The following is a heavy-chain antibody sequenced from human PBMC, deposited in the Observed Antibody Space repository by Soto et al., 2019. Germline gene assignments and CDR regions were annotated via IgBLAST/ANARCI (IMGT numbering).Heavy chain of an antibody. J-gene: IGHJ5*02. CDR2: IWYDGSKK. D-gene: IGHD6-6*01. Sequence: QVQLVESGGGVVQPGRSLRLSCAASGFTFSSYGMHWVRQAPGKGLEWVAVIWYDGSKKYYVDSVKGRFTISRDNSKNTLYLQMNSLRAEDAAVYYCARDRELVGQNNWFDPGAREPWSPSPQ. CDR3: ARDRELVGQNNWFDP. V-gene: IGHV3-33*01. CDR1: GFTFSSYG.